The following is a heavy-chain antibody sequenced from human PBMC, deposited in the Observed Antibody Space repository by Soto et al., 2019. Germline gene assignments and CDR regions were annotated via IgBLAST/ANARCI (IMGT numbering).Heavy chain of an antibody. CDR3: ARDLTSVRGS. D-gene: IGHD3-10*01. V-gene: IGHV1-69*01. CDR1: GGTFSRQS. Sequence: QVQMVQSGAEVKKPGSSARVSCKVSGGTFSRQSISWVRQAPGQGLEWMGGIIPIFDATQYAQKFQGRLTITADESTTTFHMDLSGLRPEDTAIYYCARDLTSVRGSWGQGTLVTVS. CDR2: IIPIFDAT. J-gene: IGHJ4*02.